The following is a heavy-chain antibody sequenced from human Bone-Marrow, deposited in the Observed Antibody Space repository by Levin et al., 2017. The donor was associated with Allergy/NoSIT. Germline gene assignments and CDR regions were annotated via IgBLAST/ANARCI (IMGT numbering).Heavy chain of an antibody. V-gene: IGHV4-31*03. D-gene: IGHD2-15*01. J-gene: IGHJ4*02. CDR3: ATSTVYCGGGNCFVTDYFDY. Sequence: KASETLSLTCTVSGGSINSGGYYWSWIRQHPGKGLEWIGYISDSGNTYYNPSLKSRVTISVDTSKNQFSLKLRSVTAADTAVYYCATSTVYCGGGNCFVTDYFDYWGQGTLVTVSS. CDR2: ISDSGNT. CDR1: GGSINSGGYY.